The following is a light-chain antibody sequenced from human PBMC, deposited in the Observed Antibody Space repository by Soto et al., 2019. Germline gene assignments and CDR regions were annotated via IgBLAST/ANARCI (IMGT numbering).Light chain of an antibody. Sequence: QSVLTQPASVSGSPGQSITISCTGSNSDVGAYNYVSWYQHHPGKAPKLIIYDVVNRPSGVSNRFAGSKSGNTASLTISGLQAEDEADYHCSSYTSTSTYVFGGGTKLTVL. CDR1: NSDVGAYNY. J-gene: IGLJ1*01. CDR3: SSYTSTSTYV. CDR2: DVV. V-gene: IGLV2-14*03.